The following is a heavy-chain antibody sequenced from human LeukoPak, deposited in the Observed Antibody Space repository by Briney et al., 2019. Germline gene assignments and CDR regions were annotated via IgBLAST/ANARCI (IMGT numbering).Heavy chain of an antibody. Sequence: PSETLSLTCTVSGGSINSTSNYWGWIRQPPGKGLEWIGSIYYSGSTSYNPSLKSRVTISVDTSKNRFSLKLSSVTAADTAVYFCAGDYGDYYFDYWGQGTLVTVSS. CDR3: AGDYGDYYFDY. J-gene: IGHJ4*02. CDR1: GGSINSTSNY. D-gene: IGHD4-17*01. CDR2: IYYSGST. V-gene: IGHV4-39*07.